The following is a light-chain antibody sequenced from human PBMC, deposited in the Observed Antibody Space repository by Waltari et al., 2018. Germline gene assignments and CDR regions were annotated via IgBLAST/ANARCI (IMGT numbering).Light chain of an antibody. V-gene: IGLV2-11*01. Sequence: QSALTQPRSVSGSPGQSVTISCTGTSSDVGGYKFVSWYQQHPGKAPKFMIYDGSKRPSGVPDRFAGSKSGNSASLTISGLQAEDEAEYYCCSYAGDYTYVFGTGTKVTVL. CDR2: DGS. J-gene: IGLJ1*01. CDR3: CSYAGDYTYV. CDR1: SSDVGGYKF.